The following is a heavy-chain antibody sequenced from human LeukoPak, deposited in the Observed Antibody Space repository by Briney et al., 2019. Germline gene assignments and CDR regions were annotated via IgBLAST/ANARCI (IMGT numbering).Heavy chain of an antibody. Sequence: SETLSLTCTVSGDSINSPDLWSWVRQPPGKGLEWIGAMYLSGTTHSNPSVKSRVTISIDKSKNQFFLNLSSVTAADTAVYYCAGLVGRYSSGLYYYYFDYWGQGTLVTVSS. CDR3: AGLVGRYSSGLYYYYFDY. J-gene: IGHJ4*02. CDR1: GDSINSPDL. V-gene: IGHV4-4*02. D-gene: IGHD3-22*01. CDR2: MYLSGTT.